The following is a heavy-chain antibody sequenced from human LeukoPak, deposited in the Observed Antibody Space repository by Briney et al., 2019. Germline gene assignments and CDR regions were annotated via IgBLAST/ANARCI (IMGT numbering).Heavy chain of an antibody. D-gene: IGHD6-13*01. CDR1: GYTFTSYG. Sequence: GASVKVSCKASGYTFTSYGISWVRQAPGQGLEWMGWISAYNGNTNYAQKLQGRVTMTTDTSTSTAYMELRSLRSDDTAVYYCARELSRQQLVLPNPFYYYYYMDVWGKGTTVTVSS. V-gene: IGHV1-18*01. CDR3: ARELSRQQLVLPNPFYYYYYMDV. J-gene: IGHJ6*03. CDR2: ISAYNGNT.